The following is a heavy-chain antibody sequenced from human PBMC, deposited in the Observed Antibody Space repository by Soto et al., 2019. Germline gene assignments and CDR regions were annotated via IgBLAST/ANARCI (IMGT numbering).Heavy chain of an antibody. CDR1: GFTFSTYA. CDR3: ARETYYDFWSGPYYGMDV. CDR2: ISGSADNI. Sequence: GGSLRLSCAASGFTFSTYAMSWVRQAPGKGLEWVSAISGSADNIYYADSVKGRFTISRDNSKNTLYLQMNSLRAEDTAVYYCARETYYDFWSGPYYGMDVWGQGTTVTVSS. J-gene: IGHJ6*02. V-gene: IGHV3-23*01. D-gene: IGHD3-3*01.